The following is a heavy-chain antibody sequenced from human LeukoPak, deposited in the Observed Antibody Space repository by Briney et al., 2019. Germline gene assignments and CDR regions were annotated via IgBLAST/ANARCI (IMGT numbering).Heavy chain of an antibody. J-gene: IGHJ4*02. CDR2: IYYSGST. V-gene: IGHV4-39*01. Sequence: SETLSLTCTVSGGSISSCSYYWGWIRQPPGKGLEWIGSIYYSGSTYYNPSLKSRVTISVDTSKNQFSLKLSSVTAADTAVYYCARNAFWSGYYTFDYWGQGTLVTVSS. D-gene: IGHD3-3*01. CDR3: ARNAFWSGYYTFDY. CDR1: GGSISSCSYY.